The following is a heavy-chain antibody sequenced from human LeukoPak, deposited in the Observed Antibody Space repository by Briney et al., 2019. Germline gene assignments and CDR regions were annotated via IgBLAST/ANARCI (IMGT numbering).Heavy chain of an antibody. CDR1: GGSFSGYY. Sequence: PSGTLSLTCAVYGGSFSGYYWSWIRQPPGKGLEWIGEINHSGSTNYNPSLKSRVTISVDTSKNQFSLKLSSVTAADTAVYYCARDYYDYVWGSYRYTSRFDPWGQGTLVTVSS. V-gene: IGHV4-34*01. CDR3: ARDYYDYVWGSYRYTSRFDP. CDR2: INHSGST. J-gene: IGHJ5*02. D-gene: IGHD3-16*02.